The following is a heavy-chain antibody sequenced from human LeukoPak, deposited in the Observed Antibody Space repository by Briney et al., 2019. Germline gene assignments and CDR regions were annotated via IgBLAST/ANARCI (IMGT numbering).Heavy chain of an antibody. Sequence: GASVKVSCKASGYRFTSYGISWVRQAPGQGLEWMGWISAYNGNTNYAQKLQGRVTMTTDTSTSTAYMELRSLRFEDTAVYYCARGLSYDYVWGTHNWFDPWGQGTLVTVSS. CDR2: ISAYNGNT. D-gene: IGHD3-16*01. CDR3: ARGLSYDYVWGTHNWFDP. CDR1: GYRFTSYG. J-gene: IGHJ5*02. V-gene: IGHV1-18*01.